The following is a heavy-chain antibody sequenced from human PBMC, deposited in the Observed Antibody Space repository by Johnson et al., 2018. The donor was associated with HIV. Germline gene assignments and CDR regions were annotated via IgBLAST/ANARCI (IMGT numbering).Heavy chain of an antibody. D-gene: IGHD3-16*01. CDR2: IYSGGST. Sequence: MQLVESGGGLVQPGGSLRLSCAASGFSVSRKFMSWVRQAPGKGLEWVSVIYSGGSTFYADSVKGRFTISRDNSGNTLYLQMDSLRVEDTAVYYCASTRLGAFDIWGQGTMVTVSS. CDR3: ASTRLGAFDI. V-gene: IGHV3-66*01. CDR1: GFSVSRKF. J-gene: IGHJ3*02.